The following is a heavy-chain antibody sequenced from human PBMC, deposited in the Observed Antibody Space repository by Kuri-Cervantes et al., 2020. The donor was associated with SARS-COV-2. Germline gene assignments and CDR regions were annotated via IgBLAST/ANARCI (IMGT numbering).Heavy chain of an antibody. CDR2: IYYSGST. CDR3: ARELAGGRYYDFWSGSPRGGYFDY. Sequence: SETLSLTCTVSGGSISSGDYNWSWIRQSPGRGLEWIGYIYYSGSTYYNPSLKSRLRISLDMPKNQFSLKLSSVTAADTAVYYCARELAGGRYYDFWSGSPRGGYFDYWGQGTLVTVSS. J-gene: IGHJ4*02. D-gene: IGHD3-3*01. CDR1: GGSISSGDYN. V-gene: IGHV4-30-4*08.